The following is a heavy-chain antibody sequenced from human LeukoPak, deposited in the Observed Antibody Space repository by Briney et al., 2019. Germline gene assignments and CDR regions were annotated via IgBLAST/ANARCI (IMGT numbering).Heavy chain of an antibody. CDR3: AREFTNDYGDYHFDH. CDR2: INPSGGST. Sequence: ASVKVSCKASGYTFTSYYMHWVRQAPGQGLEWMGIINPSGGSTSYAQKFQGRVTMTRDTSISTAYMELSRLRSDDTAVYFCAREFTNDYGDYHFDHWGQGTLVTVSS. V-gene: IGHV1-46*01. J-gene: IGHJ4*02. CDR1: GYTFTSYY. D-gene: IGHD4-17*01.